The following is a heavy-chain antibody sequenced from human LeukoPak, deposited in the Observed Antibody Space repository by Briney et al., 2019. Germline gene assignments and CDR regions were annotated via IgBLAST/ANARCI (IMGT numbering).Heavy chain of an antibody. D-gene: IGHD3-16*01. CDR2: ITASGGST. J-gene: IGHJ4*02. Sequence: GGSLRLSCAASGFTFSSYAMSWVRQAPGKGLEWVSVITASGGSTYYADSVKGRFTISRDNSKNTLYLQMNSLRAEDTAVYYCARGGKSRPFDYWGQGTLVTVSS. V-gene: IGHV3-23*01. CDR3: ARGGKSRPFDY. CDR1: GFTFSSYA.